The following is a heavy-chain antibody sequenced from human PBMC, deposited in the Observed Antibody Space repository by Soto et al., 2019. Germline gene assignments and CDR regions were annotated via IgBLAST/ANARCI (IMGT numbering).Heavy chain of an antibody. J-gene: IGHJ5*02. Sequence: PSPTLSLPCAISGDSVSSNSAAWNWIRQSPSRGLEWLGRTYYRSKWYNDYAVSVKSRITINPDTSKNQFSLQLNSVTPEYTAVNYCARDRYNWNDDWFEPWGQGTLVTVSS. CDR1: GDSVSSNSAA. CDR3: ARDRYNWNDDWFEP. V-gene: IGHV6-1*01. D-gene: IGHD1-1*01. CDR2: TYYRSKWYN.